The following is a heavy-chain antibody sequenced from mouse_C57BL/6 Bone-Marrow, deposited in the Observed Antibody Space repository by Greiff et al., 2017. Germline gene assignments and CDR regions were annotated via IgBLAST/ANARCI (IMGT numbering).Heavy chain of an antibody. CDR3: AREGYYFDY. Sequence: VQLQQPGAELVMPGASVKLSCKASGYTFTSYWMHWVKQRPGQGLEWIGEIDPSDSYTNYNQKLKGKSTLTVDKSSSTAYMQLSSLTSEDSAVYYCAREGYYFDYWGQGTTLTVSS. CDR2: IDPSDSYT. V-gene: IGHV1-69*01. CDR1: GYTFTSYW. J-gene: IGHJ2*01.